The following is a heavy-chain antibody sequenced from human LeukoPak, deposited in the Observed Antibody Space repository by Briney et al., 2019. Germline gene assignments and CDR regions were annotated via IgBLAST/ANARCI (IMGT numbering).Heavy chain of an antibody. CDR2: IYYSGST. V-gene: IGHV4-31*03. Sequence: PSETLSLTGTVSGGSISSGGYYWSWIRQHPGKGLEWIGYIYYSGSTYYNPSLKSRVTISVDTSKNQFSLKLSSVTAADTAVYYCARDIGGDWDWFDPWGQGTLVTVSS. D-gene: IGHD2-21*02. CDR1: GGSISSGGYY. CDR3: ARDIGGDWDWFDP. J-gene: IGHJ5*02.